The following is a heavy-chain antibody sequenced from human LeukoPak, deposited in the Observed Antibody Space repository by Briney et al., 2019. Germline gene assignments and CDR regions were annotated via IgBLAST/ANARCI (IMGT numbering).Heavy chain of an antibody. J-gene: IGHJ1*01. CDR2: VYRSGNT. V-gene: IGHV4-4*08. CDR3: AGRGQRYFRD. CDR1: GDSISSDY. Sequence: PSETLSLTCTVSGDSISSDYWSWIRQPPGRGLEWIGYVYRSGNTDYNPSLMRRLTISLGTSKNQLSLNLTSVTAADTAVYYCAGRGQRYFRDWGQGTLVTVSS.